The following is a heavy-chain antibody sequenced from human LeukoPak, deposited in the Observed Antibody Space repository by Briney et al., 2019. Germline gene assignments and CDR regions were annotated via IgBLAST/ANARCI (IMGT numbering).Heavy chain of an antibody. CDR3: ARVRDGYNDAYDF. D-gene: IGHD5-24*01. V-gene: IGHV1-46*01. Sequence: ASVTVSCKASGYTFTSYYMHWVRQAPGQGLEWMGIINPSGGSTSYAQKFQGRVTMTRDTSTSTVYMELRSLRSDDTAVYYCARVRDGYNDAYDFWGQGTMVTVPS. CDR2: INPSGGST. J-gene: IGHJ3*01. CDR1: GYTFTSYY.